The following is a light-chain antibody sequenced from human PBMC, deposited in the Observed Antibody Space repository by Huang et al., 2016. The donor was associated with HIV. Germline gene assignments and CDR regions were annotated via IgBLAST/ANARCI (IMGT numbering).Light chain of an antibody. V-gene: IGKV3-15*01. Sequence: IVMTQSPATLSVSPGERATLSCRASQSVSSNLACYQQEPGQAPRLLIFDASTRAPGRPGRFSGSGSGTEFSLTISNLQSEDSAVYYCQHYYNWPPLTFGGGTKVVIK. J-gene: IGKJ4*01. CDR1: QSVSSN. CDR3: QHYYNWPPLT. CDR2: DAS.